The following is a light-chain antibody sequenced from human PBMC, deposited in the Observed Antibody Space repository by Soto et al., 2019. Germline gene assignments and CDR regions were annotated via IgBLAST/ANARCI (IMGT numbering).Light chain of an antibody. CDR1: QSVTNSY. V-gene: IGKV3-11*01. J-gene: IGKJ5*01. Sequence: EVVLTQSPCTLSLSPGERATLSCRSSQSVTNSYFAWYQQKPAQAPRLLIYDASNRATGIPARFSGSGSGTDFTLTISSLEPEDFAVYYCQQRSNWPPPTFGQGTRLE. CDR2: DAS. CDR3: QQRSNWPPPT.